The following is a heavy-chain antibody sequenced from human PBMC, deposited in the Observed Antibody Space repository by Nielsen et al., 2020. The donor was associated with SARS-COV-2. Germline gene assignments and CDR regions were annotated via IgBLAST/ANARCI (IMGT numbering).Heavy chain of an antibody. CDR3: ARERYSSSSSQYGMDV. V-gene: IGHV4-39*07. D-gene: IGHD6-13*01. Sequence: SETLSLTCTFSGGSISSSSYDWGWNRQPPGKGLEWIGSIYYSGSTYYNPSLKSRVTISVDTSKNQFSLKLSSVTAADTAVYYCARERYSSSSSQYGMDVWGQGTTVTVSS. CDR2: IYYSGST. CDR1: GGSISSSSYD. J-gene: IGHJ6*02.